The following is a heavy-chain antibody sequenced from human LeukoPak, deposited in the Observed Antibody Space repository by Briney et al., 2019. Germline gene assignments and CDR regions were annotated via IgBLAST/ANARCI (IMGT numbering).Heavy chain of an antibody. Sequence: GGSLRLSCAASGFTFGSYSMNWVRQAPGKGLEWVSCISSSSSYIYYADSVKGRFTISRDNAKNSLYLQMNSLRAEDTAVYYCARVSDYDILTGYFSHWGQGTLVTVSS. D-gene: IGHD3-9*01. J-gene: IGHJ4*02. CDR2: ISSSSSYI. V-gene: IGHV3-21*05. CDR3: ARVSDYDILTGYFSH. CDR1: GFTFGSYS.